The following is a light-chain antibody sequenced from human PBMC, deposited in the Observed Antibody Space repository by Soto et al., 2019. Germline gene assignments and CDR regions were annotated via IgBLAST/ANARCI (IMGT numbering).Light chain of an antibody. CDR2: EGT. CDR1: SSDVGSYNL. Sequence: QSALTQPASVSGSPGQSITISCTGTSSDVGSYNLVSWYQQHPGEAPKLMIYEGTQRPSGVSNRFSGSKSGNTASLTISGLQAEDEADYYCCSYAGSSTSVFGSGTKVTVL. V-gene: IGLV2-23*01. CDR3: CSYAGSSTSV. J-gene: IGLJ1*01.